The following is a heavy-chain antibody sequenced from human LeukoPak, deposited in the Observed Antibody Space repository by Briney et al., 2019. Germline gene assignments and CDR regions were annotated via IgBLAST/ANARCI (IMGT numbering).Heavy chain of an antibody. J-gene: IGHJ4*02. Sequence: GRTLRLSCAASGFTFRSYAMHWVRQAPRKGLERVAVISYDGSNKYYADSVKGRFTISRDNSKDTLYLQMNSLRAEDTAVYFCARSGYSSTWYLQNFELDYWGQGTLVTVSS. CDR1: GFTFRSYA. D-gene: IGHD2-2*01. CDR3: ARSGYSSTWYLQNFELDY. CDR2: ISYDGSNK. V-gene: IGHV3-30*04.